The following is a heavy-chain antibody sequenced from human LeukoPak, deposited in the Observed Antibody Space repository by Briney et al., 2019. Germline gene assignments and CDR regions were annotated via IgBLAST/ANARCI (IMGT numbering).Heavy chain of an antibody. D-gene: IGHD2/OR15-2a*01. CDR1: GGSSSGYY. V-gene: IGHV4-34*01. CDR3: ARDKIGGINFDY. CDR2: INHSGST. J-gene: IGHJ4*02. Sequence: SETLSLTCAVYGGSSSGYYWSWIRHPPGKGLGWIGKINHSGSTNYNPSLKSRVAISVDTSKNQFSLKVSSVTAADTAVYYCARDKIGGINFDYWGQGTLITVSA.